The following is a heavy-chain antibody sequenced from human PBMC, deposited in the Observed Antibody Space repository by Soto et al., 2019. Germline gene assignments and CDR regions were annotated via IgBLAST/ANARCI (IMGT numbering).Heavy chain of an antibody. CDR1: GGSISSSSYY. V-gene: IGHV4-39*01. J-gene: IGHJ3*02. CDR3: ARRAGGYVAGAFDI. Sequence: SQTLSLTCTVSGGSISSSSYYWGWIRQPPGKGLEWIGSIYYSGSTYYNPSLKSRVTISVDTSKNQFSLKLSSVTAADTAVYYCARRAGGYVAGAFDIWGQGTMVTVSS. CDR2: IYYSGST. D-gene: IGHD5-12*01.